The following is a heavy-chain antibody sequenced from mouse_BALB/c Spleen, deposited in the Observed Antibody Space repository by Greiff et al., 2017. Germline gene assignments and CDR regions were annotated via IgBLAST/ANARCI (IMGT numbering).Heavy chain of an antibody. Sequence: EVMLVESGGGLVQPGGSRKLSCAASGFTFSSFGMHWVRQAPEKGLEWVAYISSGSSTIYYADTVKGRFTISRDNPKNTLFLQMTSLRSEDTAMYYCARSRDYDGYWYFDVWGAGTTVTVSS. CDR1: GFTFSSFG. V-gene: IGHV5-17*02. D-gene: IGHD2-4*01. CDR3: ARSRDYDGYWYFDV. CDR2: ISSGSSTI. J-gene: IGHJ1*01.